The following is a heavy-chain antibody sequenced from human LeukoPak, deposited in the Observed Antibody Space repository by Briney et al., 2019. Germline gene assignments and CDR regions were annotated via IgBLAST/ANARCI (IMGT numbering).Heavy chain of an antibody. V-gene: IGHV4-34*01. D-gene: IGHD2-2*02. CDR2: INHSGRT. CDR3: ARVARYPKVSPLEDDY. J-gene: IGHJ4*02. Sequence: SETLSLTCAVYGGSFSGYYWSWIRQPPGKGLEWIGEINHSGRTNYNPSLKSRVTISVDTSKNQFSLKLSSVTAADTAVYYCARVARYPKVSPLEDDYWGQGTLVTVSS. CDR1: GGSFSGYY.